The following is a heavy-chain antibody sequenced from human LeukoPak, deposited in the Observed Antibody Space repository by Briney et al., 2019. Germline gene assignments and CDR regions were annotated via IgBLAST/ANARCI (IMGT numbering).Heavy chain of an antibody. CDR2: IYTSGST. D-gene: IGHD3-22*01. Sequence: SETLSLTCTVSGGSVSSYYWSWIRQPAGKGLEWIGRIYTSGSTNYNPSLKSRATMSVDTSKNQFSLRLSSVTAADTAVYYCAREGLGVDSSGYYYGYWGQGTLVTVSS. J-gene: IGHJ4*02. CDR1: GGSVSSYY. CDR3: AREGLGVDSSGYYYGY. V-gene: IGHV4-4*07.